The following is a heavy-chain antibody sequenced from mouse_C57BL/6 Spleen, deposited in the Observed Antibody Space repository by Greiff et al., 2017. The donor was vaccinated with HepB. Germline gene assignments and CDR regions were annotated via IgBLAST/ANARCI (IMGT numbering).Heavy chain of an antibody. CDR1: GYAFSSSW. V-gene: IGHV1-82*01. D-gene: IGHD1-1*01. CDR3: ARSFYYYGSSPYYFDY. J-gene: IGHJ2*01. CDR2: IYPGDGDT. Sequence: VQLVESGPELVKPGASVKISCKASGYAFSSSWMNWVKQRPGKGLEWIGRIYPGDGDTNYNGKFKGKATLTADKSSSTAYMQLSSLTSEDSAVYFCARSFYYYGSSPYYFDYWGQGTTLTVSS.